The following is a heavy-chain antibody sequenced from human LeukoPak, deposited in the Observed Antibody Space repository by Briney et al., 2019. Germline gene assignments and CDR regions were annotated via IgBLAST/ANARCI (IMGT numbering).Heavy chain of an antibody. V-gene: IGHV1-2*02. CDR3: ARIVGYCRGTSCTTLDY. J-gene: IGHJ4*02. CDR1: GYTLTDYY. D-gene: IGHD2-2*03. CDR2: INPNSGAI. Sequence: ASVKVSCKASGYTLTDYYIHWVRQAPGQGLEWMGWINPNSGAIKYAQTFQGRVTMTRDTSISTAYMELRGLRSDDTAVYYCARIVGYCRGTSCTTLDYWGQGALVTVSS.